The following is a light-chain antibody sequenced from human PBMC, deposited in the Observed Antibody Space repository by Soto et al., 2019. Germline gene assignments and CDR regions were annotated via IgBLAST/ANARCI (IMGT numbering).Light chain of an antibody. CDR2: GAS. V-gene: IGKV3-20*01. CDR3: QQYGSSPPWT. Sequence: EIVLTQSPDTLSLSPGERATLSCRANQDVSSTYFAWYQQKPDQAPRLLIYGASSRAIGIPDRFSGSGSGTDFTLTISRLEPEDFAMYFCQQYGSSPPWTFGQGTKVEVK. CDR1: QDVSSTY. J-gene: IGKJ1*01.